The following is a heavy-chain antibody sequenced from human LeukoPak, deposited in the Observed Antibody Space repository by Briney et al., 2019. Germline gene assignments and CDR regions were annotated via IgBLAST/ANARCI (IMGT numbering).Heavy chain of an antibody. D-gene: IGHD4-17*01. CDR3: ASDPDYGDYPGGYFDY. CDR1: GYTFTSYY. Sequence: ASVKVSCKASGYTFTSYYMHWVRQAPGQGLEWMGIINPSGGSTSYAQKFQGRVTMTRDTSTSTVYMELSSLRSEDTAVYYCASDPDYGDYPGGYFDYWGQGTLVTVSS. J-gene: IGHJ4*02. V-gene: IGHV1-46*01. CDR2: INPSGGST.